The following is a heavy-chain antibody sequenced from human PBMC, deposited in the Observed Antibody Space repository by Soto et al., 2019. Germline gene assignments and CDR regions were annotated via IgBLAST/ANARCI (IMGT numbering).Heavy chain of an antibody. Sequence: QMQLVQSGPEVKKPGTSVKVSCQASGFTFTSSAVQWVRQARGQRLEWIGWIVVGSGNTNYAQKFQERVTITRDMSTSTAYMELSSLRSEDTAVYYCAAERYGGYGGVDYWGQGTLVTVSS. J-gene: IGHJ4*02. V-gene: IGHV1-58*01. CDR1: GFTFTSSA. CDR2: IVVGSGNT. CDR3: AAERYGGYGGVDY. D-gene: IGHD5-12*01.